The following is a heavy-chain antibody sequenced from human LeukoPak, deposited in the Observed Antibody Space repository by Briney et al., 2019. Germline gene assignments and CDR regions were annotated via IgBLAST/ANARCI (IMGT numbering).Heavy chain of an antibody. Sequence: GESLKISCKGSGYSFTNYWIGWVRQMPGKGLEWMGIIYPGDSDTRYSPSFQGQVTISADKSISTAYLQWSSLKASDTAMYYCVRLMTTVVTGFDYWGQGTLVTVSS. CDR3: VRLMTTVVTGFDY. D-gene: IGHD4-23*01. CDR2: IYPGDSDT. J-gene: IGHJ4*02. V-gene: IGHV5-51*01. CDR1: GYSFTNYW.